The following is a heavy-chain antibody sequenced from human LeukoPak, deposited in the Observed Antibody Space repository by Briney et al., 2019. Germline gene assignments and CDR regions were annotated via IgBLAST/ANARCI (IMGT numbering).Heavy chain of an antibody. J-gene: IGHJ4*02. Sequence: SETLSLTCAVYGGSFSGYYWSWIRQPPGEGLEWVGEINHSGSTNYNPSLKSRVTISVDTSKNQFSLKLSSVTAADTAVYYCARGNYYDSSGYLTYFDYWGQGTLVTVSS. V-gene: IGHV4-34*01. D-gene: IGHD3-22*01. CDR3: ARGNYYDSSGYLTYFDY. CDR2: INHSGST. CDR1: GGSFSGYY.